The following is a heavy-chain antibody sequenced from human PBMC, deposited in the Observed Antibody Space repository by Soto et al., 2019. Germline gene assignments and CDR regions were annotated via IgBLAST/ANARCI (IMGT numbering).Heavy chain of an antibody. CDR2: ISGSGGST. J-gene: IGHJ3*01. CDR1: GFAFSSYV. V-gene: IGHV3-23*01. Sequence: EVQLLESGGGLVQPGGSLRLSCAASGFAFSSYVMTWFRQAPGKGLEWVSAISGSGGSTYYADSVKGRFTISRDNSKNTLYLQMNSLRAEDTAVYYCAKSSAYYDSSGYVWGQGTLVTVAS. CDR3: AKSSAYYDSSGYV. D-gene: IGHD3-22*01.